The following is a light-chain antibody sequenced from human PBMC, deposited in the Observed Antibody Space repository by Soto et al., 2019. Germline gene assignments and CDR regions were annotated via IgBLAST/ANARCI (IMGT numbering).Light chain of an antibody. J-gene: IGKJ5*01. CDR2: DAS. CDR1: QSVSSSY. V-gene: IGKV3D-20*01. Sequence: EIVLTQSPATLYLSPGERATLSCGASQSVSSSYLDWYQQKPGLAPRLRIYDASSRATGIPDRFSGSGSGKDFTLTISRMEPEDFAVYYCQQYGSSRITFGQGTRLEIK. CDR3: QQYGSSRIT.